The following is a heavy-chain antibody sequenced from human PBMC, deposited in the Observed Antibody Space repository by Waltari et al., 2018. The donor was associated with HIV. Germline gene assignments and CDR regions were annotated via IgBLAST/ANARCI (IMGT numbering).Heavy chain of an antibody. CDR1: GYIFTRYY. CDR3: AKAGGGLDL. Sequence: QVQLVQSGAEVKKPGASVTVSCKASGYIFTRYYMHWVRQAPGQGLEWMGIINPSGGSTTYTQKFQGRVTMTRDTSTSTVYMELRSLTSEDTAVYYCAKAGGGLDLWGRGTLVSVSS. J-gene: IGHJ2*01. D-gene: IGHD2-15*01. V-gene: IGHV1-46*01. CDR2: INPSGGST.